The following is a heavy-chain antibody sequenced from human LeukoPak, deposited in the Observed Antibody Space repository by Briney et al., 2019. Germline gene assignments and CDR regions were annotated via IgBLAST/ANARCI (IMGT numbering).Heavy chain of an antibody. CDR2: TYYRSKWYN. J-gene: IGHJ4*02. Sequence: SQTLSLTCAISGDSVSSNSAAWAWIRQSPSRGLEWLGKTYYRSKWYNDYAVSVKSRITINPDTSKNHFSLQLNSVSPEDTAVYYCARAKLGIFDYWGQGTLVTVSS. CDR3: ARAKLGIFDY. V-gene: IGHV6-1*01. CDR1: GDSVSSNSAA. D-gene: IGHD7-27*01.